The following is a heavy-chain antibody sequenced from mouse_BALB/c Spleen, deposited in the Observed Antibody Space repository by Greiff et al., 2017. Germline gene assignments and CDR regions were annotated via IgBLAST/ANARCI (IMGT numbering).Heavy chain of an antibody. J-gene: IGHJ3*01. CDR3: AREDDGYTEGFAY. CDR1: GFSLTSYG. V-gene: IGHV2-9*02. CDR2: IWAGGST. D-gene: IGHD2-3*01. Sequence: QVQLKESGPGLVAPSQSLSITCTVSGFSLTSYGVHWVRQPPGKGLEWLGVIWAGGSTNYNSALMSRLSISKDNSKSQVFLKMNSLQTDDTAMYYCAREDDGYTEGFAYWGQGTLVTVSA.